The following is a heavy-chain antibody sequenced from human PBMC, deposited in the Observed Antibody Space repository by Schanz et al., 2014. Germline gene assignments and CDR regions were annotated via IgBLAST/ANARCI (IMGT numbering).Heavy chain of an antibody. D-gene: IGHD3-9*01. CDR3: AKAADWPVTRFDP. CDR1: GFNFGSHG. J-gene: IGHJ5*02. CDR2: ISYDGSFK. V-gene: IGHV3-33*06. Sequence: VQLVESGGGLVQPGGSLRLSCAASGFNFGSHGMHWVRQAPGKGLEWVAVISYDGSFKNYADSVRGRITMSRDNSKNTMYLQINNLRADDTAVYYCAKAADWPVTRFDPWGQGTLVTVSS.